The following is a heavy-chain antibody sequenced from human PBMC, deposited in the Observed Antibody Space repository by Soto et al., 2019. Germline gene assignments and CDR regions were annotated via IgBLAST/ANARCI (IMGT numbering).Heavy chain of an antibody. V-gene: IGHV1-2*04. J-gene: IGHJ4*02. D-gene: IGHD4-17*01. CDR2: INPNSGRT. Sequence: EASVKGSCKASGYTSAVYYMHWVLQAPVQGLERMGWINPNSGRTNNAQKFQGWVTMTRDTSISTAYMALSRLRSDDTAVYYCAIVYDGDYRRTEKYFEDWGQGTLGTV. CDR3: AIVYDGDYRRTEKYFED. CDR1: GYTSAVYY.